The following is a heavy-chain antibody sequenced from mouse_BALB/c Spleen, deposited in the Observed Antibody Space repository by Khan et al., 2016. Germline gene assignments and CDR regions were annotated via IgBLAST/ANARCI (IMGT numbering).Heavy chain of an antibody. CDR1: GFTFNTYA. CDR2: IRSKSNNYAT. CDR3: VRRSPFYAMDY. V-gene: IGHV10-1*02. Sequence: EVQLVESGGGLVQPKGSLKLSCAASGFTFNTYAMNWVRQAPGKGLEWVARIRSKSNNYATYYADSVKDRFTISRDDSQSMLYLQMNNLKTEDTAMYYCVRRSPFYAMDYWGQGTSVTVSS. J-gene: IGHJ4*01.